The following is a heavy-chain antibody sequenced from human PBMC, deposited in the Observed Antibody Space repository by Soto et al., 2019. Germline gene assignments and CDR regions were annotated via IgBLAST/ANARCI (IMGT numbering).Heavy chain of an antibody. CDR3: ASRVSDYFDY. Sequence: SETLSLTCAVSGGSISSGGFSCNWIRQPPGKGLEWIGYIYHSGSTYFNPSLKSRVTMSVDRSTNQFSLKLSSVIAADTAVYYSASRVSDYFDYWGQGTPVTVSS. J-gene: IGHJ4*02. V-gene: IGHV4-30-2*01. CDR2: IYHSGST. D-gene: IGHD6-19*01. CDR1: GGSISSGGFS.